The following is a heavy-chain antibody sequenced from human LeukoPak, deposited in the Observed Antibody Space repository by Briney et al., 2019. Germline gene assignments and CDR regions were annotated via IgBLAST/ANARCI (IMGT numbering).Heavy chain of an antibody. V-gene: IGHV5-51*01. J-gene: IGHJ6*02. CDR3: ARLGYSGYGAPDNYYYGMDV. D-gene: IGHD5-12*01. CDR2: IYPGDSDT. Sequence: GESLKISCKGSGYSFTSYWIGWVRQMPGKGLEWTGIIYPGDSDTRYSPSFQGQVTISADKSISTAYLQWSSLKASDTAMYYCARLGYSGYGAPDNYYYGMDVWGQGTTVTVSS. CDR1: GYSFTSYW.